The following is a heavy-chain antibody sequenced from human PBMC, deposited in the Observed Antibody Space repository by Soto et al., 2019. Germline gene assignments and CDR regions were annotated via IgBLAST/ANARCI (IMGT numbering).Heavy chain of an antibody. CDR2: IYPGDSDT. J-gene: IGHJ4*02. CDR3: ARHRPFYCSGGSCYWSD. D-gene: IGHD2-15*01. CDR1: GYSFTSYC. V-gene: IGHV5-51*01. Sequence: ESLNVSFKGAGYSFTSYCSGWVGQMPGKGLEWMGIIYPGDSDTRYSPSFQGQVTISADKSISTAYLQWSSLEASDTAMYYCARHRPFYCSGGSCYWSDWGQGTLVTVSS.